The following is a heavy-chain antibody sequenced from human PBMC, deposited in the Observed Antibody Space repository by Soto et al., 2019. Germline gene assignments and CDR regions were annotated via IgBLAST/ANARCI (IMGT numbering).Heavy chain of an antibody. J-gene: IGHJ5*02. V-gene: IGHV3-21*01. Sequence: EVQLVESGGGLVKPGGSLRLSCAASGFTFSIYSMTWVRQSPGRGLEWVASISSTSAYIYYADSVKGRFNISRDNADNSLYLQMNSLRVDDTAVYYCARRGIESRTGSSPWGQGTLVTVSS. CDR1: GFTFSIYS. D-gene: IGHD3-9*01. CDR3: ARRGIESRTGSSP. CDR2: ISSTSAYI.